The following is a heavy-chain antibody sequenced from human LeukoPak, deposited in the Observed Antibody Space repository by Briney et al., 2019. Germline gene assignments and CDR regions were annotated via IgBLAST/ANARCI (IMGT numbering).Heavy chain of an antibody. D-gene: IGHD1-26*01. CDR2: INHSGST. CDR3: ARAPGIVGTTPFGNY. CDR1: GGSFSGYY. Sequence: PSETLSLTCAVYGGSFSGYYWIWIRQPPGKGLEWIGEINHSGSTNYNPSLKSRVTISVDTSTKQFSLKLNSVTAADTAIYYCARAPGIVGTTPFGNYWGRGTLVTVSS. J-gene: IGHJ4*02. V-gene: IGHV4-34*01.